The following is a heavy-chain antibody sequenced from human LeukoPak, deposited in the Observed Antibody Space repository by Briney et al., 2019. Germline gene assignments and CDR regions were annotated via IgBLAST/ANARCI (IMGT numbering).Heavy chain of an antibody. CDR1: GYTFTGYY. CDR2: INPNSGGT. CDR3: ARGDSSGNSNTLNDY. J-gene: IGHJ4*02. Sequence: ASVKVSCKASGYTFTGYYMHWVRQAPGQGLEWMGWINPNSGGTNYAQKFQGRVTMTRDTSISTTYMELSRLRSDDTAVYYCARGDSSGNSNTLNDYWGQGTLVTVSS. V-gene: IGHV1-2*02. D-gene: IGHD3-22*01.